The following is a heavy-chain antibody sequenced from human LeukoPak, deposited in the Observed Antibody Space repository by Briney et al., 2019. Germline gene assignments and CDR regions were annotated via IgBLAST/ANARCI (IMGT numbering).Heavy chain of an antibody. J-gene: IGHJ6*03. V-gene: IGHV4-34*01. D-gene: IGHD2-2*01. CDR1: GGSFSGYY. Sequence: SETLSLTCAVYGGSFSGYYWSWIRQPPGKGLEWIGEINHSGSTNYNPSPKSRVTISVDTSKNQFSLKLSSVTAADTAVYYCARVVVVVPAAMLGYYYYYMDVWGKGTTVTVSS. CDR3: ARVVVVVPAAMLGYYYYYMDV. CDR2: INHSGST.